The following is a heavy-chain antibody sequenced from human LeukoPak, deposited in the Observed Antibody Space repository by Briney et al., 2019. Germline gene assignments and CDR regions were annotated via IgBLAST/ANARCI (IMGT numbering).Heavy chain of an antibody. Sequence: GGSLRLSCAASGFTFSSYAMSWVRQAPGKGLEWVSFIRSKAYGGTTEYAASVKGRFTISRDDSKSIAYLQMNSLKTEDTAVYYCTRAMGIVWGQGTLVTVSS. CDR1: GFTFSSYA. CDR3: TRAMGIV. CDR2: IRSKAYGGTT. V-gene: IGHV3-49*04. J-gene: IGHJ4*02. D-gene: IGHD1-26*01.